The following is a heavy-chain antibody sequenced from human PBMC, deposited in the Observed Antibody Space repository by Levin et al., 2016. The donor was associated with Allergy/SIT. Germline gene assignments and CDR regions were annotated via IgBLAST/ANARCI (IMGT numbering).Heavy chain of an antibody. CDR2: IYHTGGA. J-gene: IGHJ6*02. V-gene: IGHV4-38-2*01. CDR1: GYSISSGYY. CDR3: ARGVDV. Sequence: SETLSLTCAVSGYSISSGYYWAWIRQPPGKGLEWIGIIYHTGGANYNPSLKSRVTISVDTSKNQFSLKLTSMTAADTAVYYCARGVDVWGQGTPVTASS.